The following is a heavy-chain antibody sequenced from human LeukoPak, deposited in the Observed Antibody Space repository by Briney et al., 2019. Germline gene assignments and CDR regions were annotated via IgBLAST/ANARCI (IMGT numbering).Heavy chain of an antibody. D-gene: IGHD3-10*01. Sequence: ASVKVSCKASGYTFTSYGISWVRQAPGKGLEWMGWICAYNGNTNHAQKLQGRVTMTTDTSTSTAYMELRSLRSDDTAVCYCARDRAMVRGEPPYWGQGTLVTVSS. CDR1: GYTFTSYG. CDR3: ARDRAMVRGEPPY. CDR2: ICAYNGNT. J-gene: IGHJ4*02. V-gene: IGHV1-18*01.